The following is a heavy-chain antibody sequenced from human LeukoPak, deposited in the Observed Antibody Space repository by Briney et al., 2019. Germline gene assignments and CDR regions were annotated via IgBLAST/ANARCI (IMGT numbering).Heavy chain of an antibody. V-gene: IGHV4-39*01. Sequence: SETLSLTCTVSGGSISSSSYYWGWIRQPPGKGLEWIGSIYYSGSTYYNPSLKSRVTISVDTSKNQFSLKLSSVTAADTAVYYCARLVGNSSGQADLDAFDIWGQGTMVTVSS. CDR2: IYYSGST. CDR3: ARLVGNSSGQADLDAFDI. J-gene: IGHJ3*02. CDR1: GGSISSSSYY. D-gene: IGHD3-22*01.